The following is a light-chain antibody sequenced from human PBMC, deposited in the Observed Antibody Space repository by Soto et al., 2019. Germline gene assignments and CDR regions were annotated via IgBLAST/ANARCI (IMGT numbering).Light chain of an antibody. CDR2: GAS. CDR3: QQYCSSPWT. CDR1: LSVSNNY. Sequence: IVLTQSPGTLSLSPGERATLSCGASLSVSNNYLAWYQQKPGQAPRLLIYGASNRATGVPDRFSGSASWADYTLTISRLEPDDFAVYYCQQYCSSPWTFGQGTKVDIK. J-gene: IGKJ1*01. V-gene: IGKV3-20*01.